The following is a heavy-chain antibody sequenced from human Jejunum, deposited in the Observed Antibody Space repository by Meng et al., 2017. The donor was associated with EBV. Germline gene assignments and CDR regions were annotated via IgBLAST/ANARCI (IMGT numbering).Heavy chain of an antibody. Sequence: QESGPGLVKPSETLSLTCTVSGGSISSSSYYWGWIRQPPGKGLEWIGTYYNSGSTYYNPSLKSRVTISVDTSKNQFSLKLISVTAADTAAYYCARQGPSGRTFDYWGQGTLVTVSS. CDR2: YYNSGST. CDR3: ARQGPSGRTFDY. D-gene: IGHD1-26*01. CDR1: GGSISSSSYY. J-gene: IGHJ4*02. V-gene: IGHV4-39*01.